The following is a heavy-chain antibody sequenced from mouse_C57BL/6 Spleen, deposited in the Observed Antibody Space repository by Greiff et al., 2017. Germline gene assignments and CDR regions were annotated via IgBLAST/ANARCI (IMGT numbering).Heavy chain of an antibody. J-gene: IGHJ1*03. CDR2: ISNGGGST. CDR1: GFTFSDYY. D-gene: IGHD1-1*01. V-gene: IGHV5-12*01. Sequence: EVMLVESGGGLVQPGGSLKLSCAASGFTFSDYYMYWVRQTPEKRLEWVAYISNGGGSTYYPDTVKGRFTISRDNAKNTLYLQRSRLKSEDTAMYYCARYYYGSSYGYFDVWGTGTTVTVSS. CDR3: ARYYYGSSYGYFDV.